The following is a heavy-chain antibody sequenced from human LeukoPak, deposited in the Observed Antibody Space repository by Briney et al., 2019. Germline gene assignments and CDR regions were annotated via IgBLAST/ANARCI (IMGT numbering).Heavy chain of an antibody. D-gene: IGHD4-17*01. J-gene: IGHJ5*02. Sequence: GGSLRLSCAASGFTLNTYSMNWVRQASGKGLEWVSSISSTGSDMYYVDSVKGRFTISRDNSKNTLYLQMNSLRAEDTAVYYCARDTGDPWGQGTLVTVSS. CDR1: GFTLNTYS. CDR2: ISSTGSDM. V-gene: IGHV3-21*01. CDR3: ARDTGDP.